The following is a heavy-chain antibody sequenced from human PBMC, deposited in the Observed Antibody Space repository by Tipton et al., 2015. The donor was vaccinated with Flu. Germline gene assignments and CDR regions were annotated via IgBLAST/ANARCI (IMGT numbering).Heavy chain of an antibody. Sequence: SLRLSCAASGLTVSDNYMTWVRQAPGKGLEWVSVIYSGGLTYYADSVKGRFTISRDNSKNILFLQMNSLRPADTAVYFCAKVNWASYYFDYWGQGALVSVSS. V-gene: IGHV3-66*02. CDR1: GLTVSDNY. J-gene: IGHJ4*02. CDR3: AKVNWASYYFDY. CDR2: IYSGGLT. D-gene: IGHD7-27*01.